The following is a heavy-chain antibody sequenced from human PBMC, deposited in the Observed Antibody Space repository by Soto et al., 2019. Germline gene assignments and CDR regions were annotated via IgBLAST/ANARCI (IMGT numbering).Heavy chain of an antibody. V-gene: IGHV4-39*01. J-gene: IGHJ5*02. D-gene: IGHD6-13*01. CDR3: ARHPYSSSWYWFDP. CDR1: GGSISSSSYY. CDR2: IYYSGST. Sequence: PSETLSLTCTVSGGSISSSSYYWGWIRQPPGKGLEWIGSIYYSGSTYYNPSLKSRVTISVDTSKNQFSLKLSSVTAADTAVYYCARHPYSSSWYWFDPWGQGTLVTVSS.